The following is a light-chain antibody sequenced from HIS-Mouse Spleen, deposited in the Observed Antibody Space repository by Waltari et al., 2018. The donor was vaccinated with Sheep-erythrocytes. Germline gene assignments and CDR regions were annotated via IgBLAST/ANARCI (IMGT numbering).Light chain of an antibody. Sequence: QSALTQPASVSASPGQSITISCTVTSSDVWSYYLVSGYQQHPGKAPKRLIYEGSKRPSGVSNRFSGSKSGNTASLTVSGLQAEDEADYYCCSYAGSSTVVFDGGTTLTVL. CDR1: SSDVWSYYL. V-gene: IGLV2-23*01. CDR2: EGS. CDR3: CSYAGSSTVV. J-gene: IGLJ2*01.